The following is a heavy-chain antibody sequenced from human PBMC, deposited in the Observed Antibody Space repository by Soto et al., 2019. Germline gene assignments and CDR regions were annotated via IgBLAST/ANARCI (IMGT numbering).Heavy chain of an antibody. CDR1: GFTFSSYW. CDR3: ARGPRSYYDILTGPHYGMHV. J-gene: IGHJ6*02. Sequence: GGSLRLSCAASGFTFSSYWMHWVRQAPGKGLVWASRINSDGSSTSYADSVKGRSTISRDNAKNTLYLQMNSLRAEDTAVYYCARGPRSYYDILTGPHYGMHVWGQGTTVTVSS. D-gene: IGHD3-9*01. V-gene: IGHV3-74*01. CDR2: INSDGSST.